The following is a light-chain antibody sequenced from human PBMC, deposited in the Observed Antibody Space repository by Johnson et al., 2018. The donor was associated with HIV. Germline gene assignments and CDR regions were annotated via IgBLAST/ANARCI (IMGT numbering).Light chain of an antibody. CDR1: SSNIGNNY. CDR2: DNN. CDR3: GTWDSSLTTSYV. J-gene: IGLJ1*01. V-gene: IGLV1-51*01. Sequence: QSVLTQPPSVSAAPGQKVTISCSGSSSNIGNNYVSWYQQLPGTAPKLLIYDNNKRPSGIPDRLSGSKSGTSATLGITGLQTGDEADYYCGTWDSSLTTSYVCGTGTKVIVV.